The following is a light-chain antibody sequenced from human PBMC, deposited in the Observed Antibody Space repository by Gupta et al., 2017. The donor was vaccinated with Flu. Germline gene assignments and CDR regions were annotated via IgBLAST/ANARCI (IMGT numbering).Light chain of an antibody. J-gene: IGKJ3*01. CDR3: QHYNSWPFT. CDR2: AAF. V-gene: IGKV3-15*01. CDR1: QSVGSS. Sequence: PATLSVSPGEGATLSCRASQSVGSSLAWYQKKPGQAPRLLIYAAFIRATGVPTRFTGSGSGTEFTLTISSLQSEDFGFYYCQHYNSWPFTFGPGTKLDIK.